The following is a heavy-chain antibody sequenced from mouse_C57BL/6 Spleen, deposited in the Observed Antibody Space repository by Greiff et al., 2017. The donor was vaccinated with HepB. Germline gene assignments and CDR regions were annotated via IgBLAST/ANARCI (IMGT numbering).Heavy chain of an antibody. CDR3: ARTDRNYVYYFDY. J-gene: IGHJ2*01. CDR1: GYAFSSYW. Sequence: VQLKESGAELVKPGASVKISCKASGYAFSSYWMNWVKQRPGKGLEWIGQIYPGDGDTNYNGKFKGKATLTADKSSSTAYMQLSSLTSEDSAVYFCARTDRNYVYYFDYWGQGTTLTVSS. CDR2: IYPGDGDT. D-gene: IGHD2-5*01. V-gene: IGHV1-80*01.